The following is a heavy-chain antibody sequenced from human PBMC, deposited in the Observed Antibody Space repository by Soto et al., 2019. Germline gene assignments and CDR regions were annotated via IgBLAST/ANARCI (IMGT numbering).Heavy chain of an antibody. D-gene: IGHD3-3*01. Sequence: EVQLVESGGGLVQPGGSLRLSCAASGFTFSSYSMNWVRQAPGKGLEWVSYINSGSITIYYADSVKGRFTISRDNAKNSLYLQLKSLRAEDTAVYYCARDKPRSGYEKFDYWGQGTLVTVSS. CDR3: ARDKPRSGYEKFDY. CDR2: INSGSITI. CDR1: GFTFSSYS. V-gene: IGHV3-48*01. J-gene: IGHJ4*02.